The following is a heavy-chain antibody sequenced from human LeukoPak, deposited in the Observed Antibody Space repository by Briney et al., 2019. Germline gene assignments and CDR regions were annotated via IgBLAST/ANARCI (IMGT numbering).Heavy chain of an antibody. CDR1: GYSISSGYY. Sequence: SETLSLTCTVSGYSISSGYYWSWIRQPPGKGLEWIGYIYYSGSTNYNPSLKSRVTISVDTSKNQFSLKLSSVTAADTAVYYCARARDMVGYYYYYYMDVWGKGTTVTVSS. V-gene: IGHV4-61*01. CDR2: IYYSGST. D-gene: IGHD5-12*01. CDR3: ARARDMVGYYYYYYMDV. J-gene: IGHJ6*03.